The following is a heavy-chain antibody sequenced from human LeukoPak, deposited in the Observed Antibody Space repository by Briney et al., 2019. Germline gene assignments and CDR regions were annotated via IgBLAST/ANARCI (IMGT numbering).Heavy chain of an antibody. Sequence: PSETLSLTCTVSGGSISSSSYYWGWIRQPPGKGLEWIANIYYSGSTYYNPSLKSRVTMSVDTSKNQFSLKLSSVTAADTAVYYCARGGTTVTGTWYFDLWGRGTLVTVSS. CDR1: GGSISSSSYY. CDR3: ARGGTTVTGTWYFDL. V-gene: IGHV4-39*07. D-gene: IGHD4-17*01. J-gene: IGHJ2*01. CDR2: IYYSGST.